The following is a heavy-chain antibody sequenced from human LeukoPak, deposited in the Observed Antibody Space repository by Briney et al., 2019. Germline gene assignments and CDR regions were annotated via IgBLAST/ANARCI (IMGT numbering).Heavy chain of an antibody. CDR1: GYTFTSYY. V-gene: IGHV1-2*02. D-gene: IGHD3-10*01. J-gene: IGHJ4*02. CDR3: ARDLRRVRGVIIDY. CDR2: INPNSGGT. Sequence: ASVKVSCKASGYTFTSYYMHWVRQAPGQGLEWMGWINPNSGGTNYAQKFQGRVTVTRDTSISTAYMELSRLRSDDTAVYYCARDLRRVRGVIIDYWGQGTLVTVSS.